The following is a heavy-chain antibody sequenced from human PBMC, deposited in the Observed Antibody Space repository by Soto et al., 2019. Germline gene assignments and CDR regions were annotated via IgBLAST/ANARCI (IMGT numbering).Heavy chain of an antibody. V-gene: IGHV1-2*04. CDR2: VNPNSGGT. Sequence: ASVKVSCKASGYTFTGYYMHWVRQAPGQGLEWMGWVNPNSGGTNYAQKFQGWVTMTRDTSTSTAYMELRSLRSDDTAVYYCARDIQADYDFWSGPYYYYGMDVWGQGTTVTVSS. D-gene: IGHD3-3*01. J-gene: IGHJ6*02. CDR3: ARDIQADYDFWSGPYYYYGMDV. CDR1: GYTFTGYY.